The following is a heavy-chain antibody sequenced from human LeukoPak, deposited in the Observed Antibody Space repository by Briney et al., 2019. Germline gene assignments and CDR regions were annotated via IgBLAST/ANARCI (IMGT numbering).Heavy chain of an antibody. CDR3: ARRRGQSSGPSYYYFYMDV. V-gene: IGHV4-59*01. J-gene: IGHJ6*03. CDR2: IYHSGNT. Sequence: PSETLSLTCTVSGGSISSYYWSWLRQPPGKGLEWIGYIYHSGNTTYNPSLKSRVTLSLDTSKNEISLNLTSVTATDTAVYFCARRRGQSSGPSYYYFYMDVWGKGTTVTVSS. D-gene: IGHD2-8*02. CDR1: GGSISSYY.